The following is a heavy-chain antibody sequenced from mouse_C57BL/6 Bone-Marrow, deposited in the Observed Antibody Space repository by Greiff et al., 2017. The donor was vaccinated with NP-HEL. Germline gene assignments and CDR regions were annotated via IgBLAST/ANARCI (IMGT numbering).Heavy chain of an antibody. Sequence: VQLQQSGAELVQPGASVQLSCEASGYTFTSYWMQWVKQRPGQGLAWIGEIDPSDSDHNYSPKFKGKATVTVDTSSSTAYMQLSSLTSEDSAVYYCARSYYIALAYWGQGTLVTGSA. CDR3: ARSYYIALAY. D-gene: IGHD2-12*01. V-gene: IGHV1-50*01. CDR1: GYTFTSYW. CDR2: IDPSDSDH. J-gene: IGHJ3*01.